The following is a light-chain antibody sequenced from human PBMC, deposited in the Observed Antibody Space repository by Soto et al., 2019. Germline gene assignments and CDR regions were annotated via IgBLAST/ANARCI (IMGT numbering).Light chain of an antibody. CDR2: EVT. CDR1: SSDVGIYNY. Sequence: QSVLTPPASLSGAAGQSIAISCTGSSSDVGIYNYVSWYQQHPGKVPKLIIYEVTSRPSGVSIRFSGSKSGNTASLTISGLQPEDEADYYCSSYTTSSTRVFGTGTKVTVL. J-gene: IGLJ1*01. CDR3: SSYTTSSTRV. V-gene: IGLV2-14*01.